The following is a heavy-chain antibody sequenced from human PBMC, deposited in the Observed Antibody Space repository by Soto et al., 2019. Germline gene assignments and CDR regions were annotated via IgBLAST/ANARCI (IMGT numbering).Heavy chain of an antibody. CDR2: IYPGDSDT. Sequence: GESLKISCKGLGNSFNNWIGWVRQMPGKGLEWVGIIYPGDSDTRYSPSFQGQVTISADKSISTAYLQWSSLKPSDSAMYYCARPSITMVRGVIQSWFDPWGQGTLVTVSS. CDR3: ARPSITMVRGVIQSWFDP. V-gene: IGHV5-51*01. D-gene: IGHD3-10*01. J-gene: IGHJ5*02. CDR1: GNSFNNW.